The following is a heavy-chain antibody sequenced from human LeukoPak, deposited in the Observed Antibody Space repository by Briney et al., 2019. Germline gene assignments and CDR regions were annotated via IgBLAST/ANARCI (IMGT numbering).Heavy chain of an antibody. J-gene: IGHJ4*02. CDR3: ASQRGRGYSSTSY. V-gene: IGHV4-34*01. CDR1: GGSFSGYY. D-gene: IGHD5-12*01. CDR2: INHSGST. Sequence: SETLSLTCAVYGGSFSGYYWSWTRQPPGKGLEWIGEINHSGSTNYNPSLKSRVTISVDTSKNQFSLKLSSVTAADTAVYYRASQRGRGYSSTSYWGQGTLVTVSS.